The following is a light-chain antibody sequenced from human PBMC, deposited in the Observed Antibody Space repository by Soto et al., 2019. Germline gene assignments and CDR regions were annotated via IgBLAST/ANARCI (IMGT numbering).Light chain of an antibody. V-gene: IGKV3-15*01. J-gene: IGKJ2*01. CDR1: QSVSRN. Sequence: EVVLTQSPATLSVSPGDRATLSCRASQSVSRNLAWYQQKPGQAPRLLIYGASTRATGVPARFSGSGSATEFTLSISSLQSEDVAVYYCEQYNSWPPLYTFGQGTKLEIK. CDR3: EQYNSWPPLYT. CDR2: GAS.